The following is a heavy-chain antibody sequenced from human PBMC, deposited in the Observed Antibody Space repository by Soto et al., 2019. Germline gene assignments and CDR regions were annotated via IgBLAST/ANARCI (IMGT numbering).Heavy chain of an antibody. V-gene: IGHV4-34*01. J-gene: IGHJ6*02. Sequence: SETLSLTCAVYGGSFSGYYWSWIRQPPGKGLEWIGEINHSGSTNYNPSLKSRVTISVDTSKNQFSLKLSSVTAADTAVYYCARGLGNDGRPHDYYGMDVWGQGTTVTVSS. CDR3: ARGLGNDGRPHDYYGMDV. CDR2: INHSGST. CDR1: GGSFSGYY. D-gene: IGHD7-27*01.